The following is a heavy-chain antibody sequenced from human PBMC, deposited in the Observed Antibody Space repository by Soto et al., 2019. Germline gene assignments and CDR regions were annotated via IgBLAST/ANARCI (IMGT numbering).Heavy chain of an antibody. D-gene: IGHD3-3*01. Sequence: EVQLVESGGGLVKPGGSLRLSCAASGFTFSSYNMNWVRQAPGKGLEWVSSISRDSTYMYYADSVRGRFTISRDNAKKSGFLQMDSLSGDDTAVYYCARDPYDFWSGPDYWGQGILVTVSS. CDR3: ARDPYDFWSGPDY. V-gene: IGHV3-21*02. CDR2: ISRDSTYM. J-gene: IGHJ4*02. CDR1: GFTFSSYN.